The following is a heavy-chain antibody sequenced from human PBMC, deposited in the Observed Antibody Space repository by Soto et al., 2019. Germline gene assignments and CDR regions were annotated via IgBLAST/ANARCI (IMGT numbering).Heavy chain of an antibody. CDR3: AKSNGFDP. CDR1: GFTFSDYW. J-gene: IGHJ5*02. CDR2: IDSDGSST. V-gene: IGHV3-74*01. Sequence: EVQLVESGGGLVQPGGSLRLSCAASGFTFSDYWMNWVRQAPGKGLVWVSRIDSDGSSTSYADSVKGRLTISRDNAKNTLYLQMNSLRAEDTAVYYCAKSNGFDPWGQGTLVTVSS.